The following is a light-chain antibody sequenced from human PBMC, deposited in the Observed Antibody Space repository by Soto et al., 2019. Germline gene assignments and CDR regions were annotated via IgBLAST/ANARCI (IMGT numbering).Light chain of an antibody. Sequence: EIVLTQSPGTLSLSPGERATLSCRASQSISASHLAWYQQKPGQAPRLLIYGASSRATGIPGRFSGSASGTDFTLTISRLEPEDYALYYCQYYGSSPYTFGQGTKLEIK. J-gene: IGKJ2*01. V-gene: IGKV3-20*01. CDR1: QSISASH. CDR3: QYYGSSPYT. CDR2: GAS.